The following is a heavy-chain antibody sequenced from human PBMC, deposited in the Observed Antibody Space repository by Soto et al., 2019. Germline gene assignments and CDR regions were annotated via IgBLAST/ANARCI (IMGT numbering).Heavy chain of an antibody. V-gene: IGHV3-23*01. D-gene: IGHD2-2*01. CDR3: ANSEPIVVVPAAMGFDAFDI. J-gene: IGHJ3*02. Sequence: GGSLRLSCAASGFTFSSYAMSWVRQAPGKGLEWVSAISGSGGSTYYADSVKGRFTISRDNSKNTLYLQMNSLRAEDTAVYYCANSEPIVVVPAAMGFDAFDIWGQGTMVTVSS. CDR1: GFTFSSYA. CDR2: ISGSGGST.